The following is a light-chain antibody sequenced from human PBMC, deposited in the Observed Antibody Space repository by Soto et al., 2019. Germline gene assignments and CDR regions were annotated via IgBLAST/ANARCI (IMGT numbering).Light chain of an antibody. V-gene: IGKV3-15*01. CDR2: GAS. CDR1: QSVSSN. CDR3: QQYNNWPLT. Sequence: ELVMTHSPATLSVSPGERATLSCRASQSVSSNLAWYQQKPGQAPRLLIYGASTRATGIPARFSGSGSGTKFTLTISSLQSEDFAVYYCQQYNNWPLTFGGGTKVDIK. J-gene: IGKJ4*01.